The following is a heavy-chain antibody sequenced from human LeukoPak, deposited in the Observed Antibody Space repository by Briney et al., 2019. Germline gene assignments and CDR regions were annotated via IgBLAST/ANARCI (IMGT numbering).Heavy chain of an antibody. CDR1: GGSISSGSYY. V-gene: IGHV4-39*01. CDR3: ARHSRGEGTPSDY. CDR2: IYYSGST. J-gene: IGHJ4*02. D-gene: IGHD3-10*01. Sequence: PSQTLSLTCTVSGGSISSGSYYWGWIRQPPGKGLEWIGSIYYSGSTYYNPSLKSRVTISVDTSKNQFSLKLSSVTAADTAVYYCARHSRGEGTPSDYWGQGTLVTVSS.